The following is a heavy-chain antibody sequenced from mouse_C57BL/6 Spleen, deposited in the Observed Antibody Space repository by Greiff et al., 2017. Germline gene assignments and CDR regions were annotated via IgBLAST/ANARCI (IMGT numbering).Heavy chain of an antibody. Sequence: DVMLVVSGGGLVKPGGSLKLSCAASGFTFSSYAMSWVRQTPEKRLEWVATISDGGSYTYYPDNLKGRFTISRDNAKNNLYLQMSHLKSEDTAMYYCARGDGYYLFAYWGQGTLVTVSA. CDR3: ARGDGYYLFAY. CDR1: GFTFSSYA. D-gene: IGHD2-3*01. CDR2: ISDGGSYT. V-gene: IGHV5-4*03. J-gene: IGHJ3*01.